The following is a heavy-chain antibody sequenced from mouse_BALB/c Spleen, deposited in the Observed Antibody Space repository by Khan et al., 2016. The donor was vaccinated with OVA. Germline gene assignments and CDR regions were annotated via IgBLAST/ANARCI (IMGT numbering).Heavy chain of an antibody. D-gene: IGHD1-1*01. J-gene: IGHJ4*01. CDR1: GYSITSDYV. CDR3: AREGSRYNYAMDY. Sequence: EVQLQESGPGLVKPSQSLSLTCTVTGYSITSDYVWNWIRQFPGNKLEWMGSINYSGSTNYNPSLKSRISITRDTSKNQFFLQLNSVTTEDTATYYCAREGSRYNYAMDYWGQGTAVTVSS. CDR2: INYSGST. V-gene: IGHV3-2*02.